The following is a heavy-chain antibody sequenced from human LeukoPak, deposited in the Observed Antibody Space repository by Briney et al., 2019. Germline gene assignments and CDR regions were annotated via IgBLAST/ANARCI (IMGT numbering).Heavy chain of an antibody. D-gene: IGHD3-10*01. CDR1: GFTFSSYG. CDR3: ARDRGYGSGRYYIDY. CDR2: IWYDGSNK. Sequence: GGSLRLSCAASGFTFSSYGMHWVRQAPGKGLEWVAVIWYDGSNKYYADSVKGRFTISRDNTKNTLYLQMNSLRAEDTAVYYCARDRGYGSGRYYIDYWGQGTLVTVSS. J-gene: IGHJ4*02. V-gene: IGHV3-33*01.